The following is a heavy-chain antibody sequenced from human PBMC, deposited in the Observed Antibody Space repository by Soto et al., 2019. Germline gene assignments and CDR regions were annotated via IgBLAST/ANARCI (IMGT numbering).Heavy chain of an antibody. Sequence: SETLSLTCAVSGGSISSGGYSWSWIRQPPVKGLEWIGYIYRSGRTYYNPSLKSRVTISVDRSKNQFSLKLSSVTAADTAVYYCASGITIFGVASLSGMDVWGQGTTVTVSS. V-gene: IGHV4-30-2*01. D-gene: IGHD3-3*01. J-gene: IGHJ6*02. CDR3: ASGITIFGVASLSGMDV. CDR2: IYRSGRT. CDR1: GGSISSGGYS.